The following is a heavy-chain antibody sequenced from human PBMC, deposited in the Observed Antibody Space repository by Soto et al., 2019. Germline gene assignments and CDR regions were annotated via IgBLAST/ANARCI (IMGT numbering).Heavy chain of an antibody. V-gene: IGHV4-31*03. J-gene: IGHJ5*02. CDR3: VRNDWYRFDP. CDR1: GGSISSGGYY. Sequence: SETLSLTCTVSGGSISSGGYYWSWIRQHPGKGLEWIGYIYYSGSTYYNPSLKSRVTISVDTSKNQFSLKLSSVTAADTAVYYCVRNDWYRFDPWGQGTLVTVSS. D-gene: IGHD3-9*01. CDR2: IYYSGST.